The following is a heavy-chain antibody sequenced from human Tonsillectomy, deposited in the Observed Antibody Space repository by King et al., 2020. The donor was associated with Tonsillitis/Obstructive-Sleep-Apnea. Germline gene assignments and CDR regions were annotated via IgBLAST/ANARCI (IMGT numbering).Heavy chain of an antibody. D-gene: IGHD3-10*01. Sequence: VQLVQSGAEVKKPGSSVKFSCKASGVTFSSYAISWVRQAPGQGLEWMGGIIPIFGTANYAQKFQGRVTITADESTSTAYMELSSLRSEDTAVYYCARVTGSGSGWFDPWGQGTLVSVSS. CDR2: IIPIFGTA. CDR3: ARVTGSGSGWFDP. J-gene: IGHJ5*02. CDR1: GVTFSSYA. V-gene: IGHV1-69*01.